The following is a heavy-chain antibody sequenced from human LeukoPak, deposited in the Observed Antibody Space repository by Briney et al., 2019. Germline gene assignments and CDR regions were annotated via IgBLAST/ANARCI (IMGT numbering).Heavy chain of an antibody. D-gene: IGHD6-13*01. V-gene: IGHV4-61*02. CDR1: GVSICSVSYF. CDR3: ARDLTGASAGTIDY. Sequence: PSETLSLTRTVSGVSICSVSYFWTSVRQPAGKGLEWMGRIYTRGNTNYHPSLKRRVTISIDTSKHQFSLTLSSVSAADTAVYYCARDLTGASAGTIDYWGQGTLVSVSS. J-gene: IGHJ4*02. CDR2: IYTRGNT.